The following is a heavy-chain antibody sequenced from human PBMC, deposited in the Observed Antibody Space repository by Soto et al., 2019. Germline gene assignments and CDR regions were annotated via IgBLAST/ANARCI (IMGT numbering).Heavy chain of an antibody. Sequence: GGSQRLSCTTSVFTFGDYALGWFRQAPWKGLEWVSFIRARAYGGATAYAASVRGRFTISRDDSRNIAYLQMDSLITEDTGVYYCSKDLISRVAAFDSWGQGTPVTSPQ. J-gene: IGHJ4*02. CDR3: SKDLISRVAAFDS. D-gene: IGHD6-19*01. CDR2: IRARAYGGAT. CDR1: VFTFGDYA. V-gene: IGHV3-49*03.